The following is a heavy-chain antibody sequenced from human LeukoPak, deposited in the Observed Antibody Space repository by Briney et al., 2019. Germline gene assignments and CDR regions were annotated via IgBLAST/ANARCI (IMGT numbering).Heavy chain of an antibody. J-gene: IGHJ6*02. CDR2: IYTSGST. CDR1: GGSISSYY. CDR3: ARTPAYCGGDCYSDYYYGMDV. Sequence: SETLSLTCTVSGGSISSYYWSWIRQPAGKGLEWIGRIYTSGSTNYNPSLKSRVTMSVDTSKNQFSLKLSSVTVADTAVYYCARTPAYCGGDCYSDYYYGMDVWGQGTTVTVSS. D-gene: IGHD2-21*02. V-gene: IGHV4-4*07.